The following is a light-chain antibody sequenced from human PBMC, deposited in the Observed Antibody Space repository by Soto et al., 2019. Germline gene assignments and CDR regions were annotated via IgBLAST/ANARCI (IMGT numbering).Light chain of an antibody. CDR2: GDT. CDR3: PSFDSSLSGWV. CDR1: SSNIGAGYD. Sequence: QSVLTQPHSVSGAPGQRVTISCTGSSSNIGAGYDVHWYQQLPGTAPKLLVSGDTNRPSGVPDRFSGSKSGTSASLAITGIRAEDEADYYCPSFDSSLSGWVFGGGTKLNVL. V-gene: IGLV1-40*01. J-gene: IGLJ3*02.